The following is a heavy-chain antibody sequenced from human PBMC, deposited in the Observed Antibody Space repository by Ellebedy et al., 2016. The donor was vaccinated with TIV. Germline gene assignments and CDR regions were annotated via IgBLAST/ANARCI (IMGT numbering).Heavy chain of an antibody. D-gene: IGHD5-18*01. J-gene: IGHJ3*02. CDR1: GFTFSSYA. CDR2: IWYDGSNK. CDR3: ARDARYSYGPHPTYAFDI. V-gene: IGHV3-33*08. Sequence: GGSLRLXXAASGFTFSSYAMSWVRQAPGKGLEWVAVIWYDGSNKYYADSVKGRFTISRDNAKNSLYLQMNSLRAEDTAVYYCARDARYSYGPHPTYAFDIWGQGTMVTVSS.